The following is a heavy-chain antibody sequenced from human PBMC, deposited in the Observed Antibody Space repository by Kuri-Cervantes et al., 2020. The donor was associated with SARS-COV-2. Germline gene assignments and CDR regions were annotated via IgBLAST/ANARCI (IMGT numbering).Heavy chain of an antibody. CDR1: GFTFSSYW. CDR2: ISSSGSTI. V-gene: IGHV3-48*04. J-gene: IGHJ3*02. CDR3: ARDVTVADAFDI. D-gene: IGHD4-23*01. Sequence: GESLKISCAASGFTFSSYWMHWVRQAPGKGLEWVSYISSSGSTIYYADSVKGRFTISRDNAKNSLYLQMNSLRAEDTAVYYCARDVTVADAFDIWGQGTMVTVSS.